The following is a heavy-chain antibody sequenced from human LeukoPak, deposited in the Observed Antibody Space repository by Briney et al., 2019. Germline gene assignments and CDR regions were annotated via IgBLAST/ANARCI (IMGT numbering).Heavy chain of an antibody. CDR3: ARSIIYGGKSGHYYGMDV. J-gene: IGHJ6*02. V-gene: IGHV4-59*01. CDR1: GGSISSYY. CDR2: IYYSGST. D-gene: IGHD4-23*01. Sequence: SETLSLTCTVSGGSISSYYWNWIRRPPGKGLEWIGYIYYSGSTNCNPSLKSRVTISVDTSKNQFSLNLSSVTAADTAVYYCARSIIYGGKSGHYYGMDVWGQGTTVTVSS.